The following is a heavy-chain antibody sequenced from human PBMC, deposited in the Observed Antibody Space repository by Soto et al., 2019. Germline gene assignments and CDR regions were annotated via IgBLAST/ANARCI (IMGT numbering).Heavy chain of an antibody. J-gene: IGHJ4*02. V-gene: IGHV3-23*01. CDR2: VSGSGGST. CDR3: AKPPDYNWNDY. CDR1: GFTFSSYA. D-gene: IGHD1-20*01. Sequence: GGSLRLSCAASGFTFSSYAMSWVRQAPGKGLEWISAVSGSGGSTYYADSVKGRFTISRDNSKDTLYLQMNSLRAEDTAVYYCAKPPDYNWNDYWGQGTLVTVSS.